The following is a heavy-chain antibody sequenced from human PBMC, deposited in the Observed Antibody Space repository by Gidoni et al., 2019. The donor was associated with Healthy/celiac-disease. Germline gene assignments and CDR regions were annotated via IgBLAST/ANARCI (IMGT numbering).Heavy chain of an antibody. J-gene: IGHJ6*02. V-gene: IGHV4-34*01. D-gene: IGHD4-4*01. CDR1: GGSFSGYY. CDR2: INHSGST. CDR3: ARGRGYSNYKFYYYYDGMDV. Sequence: QVQLQQWGAGLLKPSETLSLTCAVYGGSFSGYYSSWIRQPPGKGLEWIGEINHSGSTNYTPCLKSRVTISVDTSKNQCSLKLGSVTAADTAVYYCARGRGYSNYKFYYYYDGMDVWGQGTTGTVSS.